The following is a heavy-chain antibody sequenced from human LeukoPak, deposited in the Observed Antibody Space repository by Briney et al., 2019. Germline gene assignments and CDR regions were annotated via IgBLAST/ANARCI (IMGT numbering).Heavy chain of an antibody. D-gene: IGHD4/OR15-4a*01. CDR1: GFLFSSHG. J-gene: IGHJ4*02. CDR2: IRFDGTIK. Sequence: PGGSMRLSCAASGFLFSSHGLHWVRQAPGKGLEWVAFIRFDGTIKHYADSVKGRFTISRDNFKNTLYLQMNSLRAEDTAMYYCAKDRDRLSDYPDYWGQGTLVTVSS. CDR3: AKDRDRLSDYPDY. V-gene: IGHV3-30*02.